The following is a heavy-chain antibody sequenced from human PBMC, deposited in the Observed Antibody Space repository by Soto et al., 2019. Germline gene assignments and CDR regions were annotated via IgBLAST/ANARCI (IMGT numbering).Heavy chain of an antibody. J-gene: IGHJ6*02. Sequence: GGHLRLSCAASGFTVSSNYMSWVRQAPGKGLEWVSVIYSGGSTYYADSVKGRFTISRDNSKNTLYLQMNSLRAEDTAVYYCATDYDLYPNCYYYYRKDFPGQGSTVIVSS. V-gene: IGHV3-53*01. D-gene: IGHD3-3*01. CDR2: IYSGGST. CDR1: GFTVSSNY. CDR3: ATDYDLYPNCYYYYRKDF.